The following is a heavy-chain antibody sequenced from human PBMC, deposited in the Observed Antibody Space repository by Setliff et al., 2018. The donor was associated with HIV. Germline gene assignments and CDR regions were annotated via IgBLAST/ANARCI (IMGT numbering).Heavy chain of an antibody. J-gene: IGHJ4*02. CDR3: ARESRDIVATSPLDY. CDR2: INPNSGGT. V-gene: IGHV1-2*06. Sequence: ASVKVSCKASGYTFTDYYIHWVRQAPGQGLEWMGRINPNSGGTKYAQKFQGRVTMTRDTSNSTAYMELSRLISDDTAVYYCARESRDIVATSPLDYWGQGTLVTVSS. D-gene: IGHD5-12*01. CDR1: GYTFTDYY.